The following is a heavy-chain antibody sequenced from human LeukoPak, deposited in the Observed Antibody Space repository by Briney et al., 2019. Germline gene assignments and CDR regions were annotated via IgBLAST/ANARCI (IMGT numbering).Heavy chain of an antibody. CDR2: IY. J-gene: IGHJ4*01. CDR3: ARGPSGYHNA. Sequence: GGSMRLSCAAAEFSVGSNYMTWGRKAPGKGLEWVSLIYADSVKSRFTISRDNSKNTLYLQMNSLRAEETAVYYCARGPSGYHNAGGQGTLVTVST. CDR1: EFSVGSNY. D-gene: IGHD5-12*01. V-gene: IGHV3-66*01.